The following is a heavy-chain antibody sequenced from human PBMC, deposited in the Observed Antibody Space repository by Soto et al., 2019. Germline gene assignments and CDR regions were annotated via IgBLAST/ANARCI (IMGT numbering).Heavy chain of an antibody. Sequence: GGSLRLSCAASGFTFSSYGMHWVRQAPGKGLEWVAVISYDGSNKYYADSVKGRFTISRDNSKNTLYLQMNSLRAEDTAVHYWAKEQAWFGEAISYCFDYWGLGTLVTVSS. CDR1: GFTFSSYG. CDR2: ISYDGSNK. D-gene: IGHD3-10*01. V-gene: IGHV3-30*18. J-gene: IGHJ4*02. CDR3: AKEQAWFGEAISYCFDY.